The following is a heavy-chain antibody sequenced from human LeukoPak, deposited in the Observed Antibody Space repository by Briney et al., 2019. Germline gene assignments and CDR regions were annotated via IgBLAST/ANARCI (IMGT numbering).Heavy chain of an antibody. J-gene: IGHJ4*02. CDR1: GYTFSSYG. D-gene: IGHD2-15*01. CDR2: ISAHYGNT. V-gene: IGHV1-18*01. CDR3: ARDFFHGHCSGLTCFLLDS. Sequence: ASVKVSCRASGYTFSSYGITWVRQAPGQGLEWMGWISAHYGNTNYEQKFQGRLTMTTDTSTNTAYMELRSPRPDDTAVYYCARDFFHGHCSGLTCFLLDSWGQGSLVAVSS.